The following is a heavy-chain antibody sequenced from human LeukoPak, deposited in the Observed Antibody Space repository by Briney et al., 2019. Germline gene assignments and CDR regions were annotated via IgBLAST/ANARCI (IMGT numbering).Heavy chain of an antibody. CDR3: ARDGAYGDYLDLWFDP. CDR1: GYTFTGYY. J-gene: IGHJ5*02. V-gene: IGHV1-2*02. Sequence: GASVKVSCKASGYTFTGYYMHWVRQAPGQGREWMGWINPNSGGTNYAQKFQGRVTMTRDTSISTAYMELSRLRSDDTAVYYCARDGAYGDYLDLWFDPWGQGTLVTVSS. CDR2: INPNSGGT. D-gene: IGHD4-17*01.